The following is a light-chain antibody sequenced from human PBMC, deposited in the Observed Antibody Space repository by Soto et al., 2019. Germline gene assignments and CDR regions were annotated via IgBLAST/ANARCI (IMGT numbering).Light chain of an antibody. CDR3: QQRSSSYT. CDR1: QSVSSY. Sequence: EIVLTQSPATLSLSPGERATLSCRASQSVSSYLAWYQQKPGQAPRLLIYDASNMATGIPARFSGSGSGTDFTLTISSLEPEDFAVYYCQQRSSSYTFGQGTKLEIK. V-gene: IGKV3-11*01. CDR2: DAS. J-gene: IGKJ2*01.